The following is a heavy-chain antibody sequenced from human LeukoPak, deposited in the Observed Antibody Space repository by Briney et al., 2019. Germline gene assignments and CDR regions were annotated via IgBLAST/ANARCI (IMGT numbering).Heavy chain of an antibody. V-gene: IGHV4-38-2*02. CDR3: ARAYCVGDCTVLHIYFDN. CDR1: GYSISSGYY. Sequence: SETLSLTCTVSGYSISSGYYWGWIRQSPGKGLEWIGSIYNSGSTYYNPSLKSRVTISIDTSKNQFSLKLRSVMAADTAVYYCARAYCVGDCTVLHIYFDNWGQGTLVTVSS. CDR2: IYNSGST. D-gene: IGHD2-21*02. J-gene: IGHJ4*02.